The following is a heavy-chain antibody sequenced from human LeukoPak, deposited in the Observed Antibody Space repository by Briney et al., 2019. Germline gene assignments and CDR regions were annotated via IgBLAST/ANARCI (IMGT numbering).Heavy chain of an antibody. Sequence: SVKVSCKASGGTFSSYAISWVRQAPGQGLEWMGGIIPIFGTANYALKFQGRVTITADEYTSTAYMELSSLRSEDTAVYYCAREDYYDSSGYSLFDYWGQGTLVTVSS. CDR1: GGTFSSYA. D-gene: IGHD3-22*01. CDR2: IIPIFGTA. CDR3: AREDYYDSSGYSLFDY. J-gene: IGHJ4*02. V-gene: IGHV1-69*13.